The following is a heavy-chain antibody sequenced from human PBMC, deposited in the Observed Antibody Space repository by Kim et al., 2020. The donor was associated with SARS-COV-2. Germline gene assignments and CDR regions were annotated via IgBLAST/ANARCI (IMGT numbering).Heavy chain of an antibody. CDR2: INHSGST. CDR3: ARSNSGWYHY. V-gene: IGHV4-34*01. J-gene: IGHJ4*02. Sequence: SETLSLTCAVYGGSFSGYYWSWIRQPPGKGLEWIGEINHSGSTNYNPSLKSRVTISVDTSKNQFSLKLSSVTAADTAVYYCARSNSGWYHYWGQGTLVTV. D-gene: IGHD6-19*01. CDR1: GGSFSGYY.